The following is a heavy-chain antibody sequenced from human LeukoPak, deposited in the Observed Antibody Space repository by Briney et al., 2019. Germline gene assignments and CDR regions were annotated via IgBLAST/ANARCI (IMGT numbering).Heavy chain of an antibody. CDR3: ARLDIVLS. CDR1: GFTFSSYG. D-gene: IGHD2-2*03. CDR2: ISYDGSNK. V-gene: IGHV3-30*03. Sequence: GGSLRLSCAASGFTFSSYGMHWVRQAPGKGLEWMAVISYDGSNKYYADSVKGRFTISRDNSKNTLYLQMNSLTAEDTAMYYCARLDIVLSWGQGALVTVSS. J-gene: IGHJ5*02.